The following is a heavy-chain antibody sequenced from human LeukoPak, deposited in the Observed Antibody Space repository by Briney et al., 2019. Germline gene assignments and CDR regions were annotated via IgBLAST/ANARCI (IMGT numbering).Heavy chain of an antibody. Sequence: SETLSLTCTVSGGSISGYYWSWIRQPPGKGLEWIGLIYYSGSTTYNPSLKSRVSISVDTSKNHFPLNLSSVTAADTAVYYCARYHCTSGFCQHFDYWGQGALVTVSS. V-gene: IGHV4-59*01. CDR3: ARYHCTSGFCQHFDY. CDR1: GGSISGYY. CDR2: IYYSGST. J-gene: IGHJ4*02. D-gene: IGHD2-8*01.